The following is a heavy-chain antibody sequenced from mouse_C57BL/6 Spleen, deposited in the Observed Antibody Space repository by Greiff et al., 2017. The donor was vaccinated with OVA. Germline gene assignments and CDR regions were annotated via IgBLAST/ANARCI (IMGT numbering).Heavy chain of an antibody. CDR3: ARALGAMDY. CDR1: GYTFTDYY. D-gene: IGHD4-1*01. J-gene: IGHJ4*01. V-gene: IGHV1-77*01. Sequence: QVQLQQSGAELVKPGASVKISCKASGYTFTDYYINWVKQRPGQGLEWIGKIGPGSGSTYYNQKFKGKSTVTVDKSSSTAYMQLSSLTSEDSAVYYCARALGAMDYWGQGTSVTVSS. CDR2: IGPGSGST.